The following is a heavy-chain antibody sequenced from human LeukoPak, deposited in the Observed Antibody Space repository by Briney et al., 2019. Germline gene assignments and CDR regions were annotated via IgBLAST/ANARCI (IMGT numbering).Heavy chain of an antibody. CDR2: IYYSGST. Sequence: PSETLSLTCTVSGGSISSYYWSWIRQPPGKGLEWIGYIYYSGSTYYNPSLKSRVTISVDTSKNQFSLKLSSVTAADTAVYYCARDKDYYGSGYWGQGTLVTVSS. CDR3: ARDKDYYGSGY. D-gene: IGHD3-10*01. V-gene: IGHV4-59*12. CDR1: GGSISSYY. J-gene: IGHJ4*02.